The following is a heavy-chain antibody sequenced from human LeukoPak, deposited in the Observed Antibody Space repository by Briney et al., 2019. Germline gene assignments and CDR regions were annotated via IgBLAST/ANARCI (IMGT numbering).Heavy chain of an antibody. V-gene: IGHV3-21*01. CDR3: ARDRWEPDNWFDS. J-gene: IGHJ5*01. CDR1: GFTFSTYT. D-gene: IGHD1-26*01. CDR2: ITISNSCI. Sequence: GGSLRLSCAASGFTFSTYTMAWVRQAPGKGLEWVSSITISNSCIHYADLVKGRFTISRDDAKNSLYLQMNSLRAEDSAVYYCARDRWEPDNWFDSWGQGTLVTVSS.